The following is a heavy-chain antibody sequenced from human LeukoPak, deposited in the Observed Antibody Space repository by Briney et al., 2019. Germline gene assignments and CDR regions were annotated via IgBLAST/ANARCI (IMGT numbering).Heavy chain of an antibody. J-gene: IGHJ6*02. CDR2: ISSSSGTI. V-gene: IGHV3-48*04. Sequence: GGSLRLSCAASGFTFSRFSMNWVRQAPGKGLEWVSYISSSSGTIYYADSVKGRFTISRDNAKNSLYLQLGSLRPEDTALYYCAKHLTATNTYIFFGLDVWGQGTSVTVSS. CDR1: GFTFSRFS. D-gene: IGHD1-26*01. CDR3: AKHLTATNTYIFFGLDV.